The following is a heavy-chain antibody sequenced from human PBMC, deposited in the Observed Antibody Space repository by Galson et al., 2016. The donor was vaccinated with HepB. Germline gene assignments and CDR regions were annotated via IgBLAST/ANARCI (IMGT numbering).Heavy chain of an antibody. CDR1: GGSISSDTNY. J-gene: IGHJ6*02. V-gene: IGHV4-39*01. Sequence: SETLSLTCTVSGGSISSDTNYWGWIRQPPGKGLEWIGNNYYSGSTNYNPSLESRVTMSVDMSKNRFSLKLSSVTAADTAVYYCARHRSGAYRDLYYGMDVWGQGTTVTVSS. CDR2: NYYSGST. CDR3: ARHRSGAYRDLYYGMDV. D-gene: IGHD2-15*01.